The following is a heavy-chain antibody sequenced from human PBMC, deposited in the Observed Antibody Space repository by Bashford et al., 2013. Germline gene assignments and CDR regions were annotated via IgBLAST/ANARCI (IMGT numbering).Heavy chain of an antibody. V-gene: IGHV1-2*02. D-gene: IGHD3-22*01. J-gene: IGHJ6*02. CDR3: AREDADYYDSSGLGYYYGMDV. Sequence: WVRQAPGQGLEWVGRINPNGGDTSYALKFEARVTLTRDPSIKKFYMELRSLRSDDTAVYYCAREDADYYDSSGLGYYYGMDVWGQGTTVTVSS. CDR2: INPNGGDT.